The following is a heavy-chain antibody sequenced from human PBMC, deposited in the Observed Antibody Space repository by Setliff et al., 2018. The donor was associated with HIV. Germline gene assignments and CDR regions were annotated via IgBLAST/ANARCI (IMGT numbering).Heavy chain of an antibody. D-gene: IGHD3-22*01. CDR3: ARARRDSYDRGRRNHYYIDV. CDR2: MNPNSGNT. Sequence: ASVKVSCKASGYTFSSYDINWVRQATGQGLEWMGWMNPNSGNTGYAQKFQGRVTMTRDPSISTAYMELNNLKFEDTAVYYCARARRDSYDRGRRNHYYIDVWGKGTTVTVSS. CDR1: GYTFSSYD. J-gene: IGHJ6*03. V-gene: IGHV1-8*02.